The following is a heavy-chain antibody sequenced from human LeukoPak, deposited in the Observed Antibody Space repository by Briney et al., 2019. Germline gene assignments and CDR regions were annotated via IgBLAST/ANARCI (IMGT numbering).Heavy chain of an antibody. CDR2: ISSSGSTI. CDR3: ARSPLWFGELLFGEFDY. D-gene: IGHD3-10*01. J-gene: IGHJ4*02. CDR1: GFTFSSYE. V-gene: IGHV3-48*03. Sequence: GGSLRLSCEASGFTFSSYEMNWVRQAPGKGLEWVSYISSSGSTIYYADSVKGRFTISRDNAKNSLYLQMNSLRAEDTAVYYCARSPLWFGELLFGEFDYWGQGTLVTVSS.